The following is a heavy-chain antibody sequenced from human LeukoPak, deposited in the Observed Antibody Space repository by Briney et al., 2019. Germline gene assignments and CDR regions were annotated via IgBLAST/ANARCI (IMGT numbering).Heavy chain of an antibody. CDR2: IRYDGSNQ. CDR1: GFIFSSYG. V-gene: IGHV3-30*02. D-gene: IGHD3-3*01. CDR3: AKDRKGRGFLAYXYFDY. J-gene: IGHJ4*03. Sequence: GGSLRLSCAASGFIFSSYGMHWVRQAPGKGLEWVAFIRYDGSNQYYADSVKRRFTIVRDNSKDTVYVQMNSLRAEDTAVYYCAKDRKGRGFLAYXYFDYWXXXTLVTVS.